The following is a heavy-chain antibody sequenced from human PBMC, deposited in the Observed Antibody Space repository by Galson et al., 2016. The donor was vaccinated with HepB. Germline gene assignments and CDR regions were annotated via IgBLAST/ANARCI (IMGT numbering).Heavy chain of an antibody. CDR1: GFPFTSHA. J-gene: IGHJ6*02. V-gene: IGHV1-18*04. CDR2: ISGYNGDT. CDR3: ARAGDCSGGGCYNSYGMVV. Sequence: SCKASGFPFTSHAITWVRQAPGQGLEWMGWISGYNGDTVYAQRVQGRVTMTTDTSTSTAYMEVRSLRSDDTALYFCARAGDCSGGGCYNSYGMVVGGQGTTVIVSS. D-gene: IGHD2-15*01.